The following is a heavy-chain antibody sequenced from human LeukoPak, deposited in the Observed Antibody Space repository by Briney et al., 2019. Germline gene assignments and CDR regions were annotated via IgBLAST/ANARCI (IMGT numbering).Heavy chain of an antibody. D-gene: IGHD2-15*01. J-gene: IGHJ4*02. V-gene: IGHV4-39*01. CDR1: GGSISSSSHF. Sequence: SETLSLTCSVSGGSISSSSHFWGWIRQPPGKGLEWIGSIYYSGNTYYNPSLKSRVTMSVDTSKNHFSLKVTSVTAADTAMYYCARHENIVVVAAATAFGYWGQGTLVTVSS. CDR3: ARHENIVVVAAATAFGY. CDR2: IYYSGNT.